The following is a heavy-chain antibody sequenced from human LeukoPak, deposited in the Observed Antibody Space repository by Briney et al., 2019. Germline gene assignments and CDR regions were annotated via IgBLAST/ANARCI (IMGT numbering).Heavy chain of an antibody. D-gene: IGHD3-22*01. CDR2: ISAYNGNT. J-gene: IGHJ3*02. CDR1: GYTFTSYG. CDR3: ARDPYYYDSSGYPPDPTPDAFDI. Sequence: ASVKVSCKASGYTFTSYGISWVRQAPGQGLEWMGWISAYNGNTNYAQKLQGRVTMTTDTSTSTAYMELRSLRSDDTAVYYCARDPYYYDSSGYPPDPTPDAFDIWGQGTMVTVSS. V-gene: IGHV1-18*01.